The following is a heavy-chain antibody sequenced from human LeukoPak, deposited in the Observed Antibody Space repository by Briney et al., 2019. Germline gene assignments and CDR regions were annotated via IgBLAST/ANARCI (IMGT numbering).Heavy chain of an antibody. D-gene: IGHD5-12*01. V-gene: IGHV3-48*03. Sequence: QTGGSLRLSCAASGFTFSSYEMNWVRQAPGKGLEWVSYISSSGSTKYYADSVKGQFTISRDNAKNSLYLQMNSLGAEDTAVYYCARKDYGGYAYYYYGLDVWGKGTTVTVSS. CDR3: ARKDYGGYAYYYYGLDV. CDR2: ISSSGSTK. J-gene: IGHJ6*04. CDR1: GFTFSSYE.